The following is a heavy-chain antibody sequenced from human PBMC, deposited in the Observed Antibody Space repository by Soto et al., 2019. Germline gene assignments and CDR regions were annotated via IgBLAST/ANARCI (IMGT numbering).Heavy chain of an antibody. J-gene: IGHJ4*02. CDR1: GGSISSYY. Sequence: SETLYLTCAVSGGSISSYYWRWIRQPPGKGLEWIGYIYYSGSTNYNPSLKSRATISVDTSKNQFSLKLSSVTAADTAVYYCARGYCSGGTCYRFNFDYWGQGTLVTVS. CDR3: ARGYCSGGTCYRFNFDY. V-gene: IGHV4-59*01. D-gene: IGHD2-15*01. CDR2: IYYSGST.